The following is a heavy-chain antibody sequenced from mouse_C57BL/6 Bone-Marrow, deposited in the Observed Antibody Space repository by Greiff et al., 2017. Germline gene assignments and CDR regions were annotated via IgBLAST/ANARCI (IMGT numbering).Heavy chain of an antibody. J-gene: IGHJ3*01. V-gene: IGHV1-80*01. CDR3: ARKSLSNYWFAY. D-gene: IGHD1-3*01. CDR1: GYAFSSYW. Sequence: VQLQQSGAKLVKPGASVKISCKASGYAFSSYWMNWVKQRPGKGLEWIGQIYPGDGDTNYNGKFKGKATLTADKSSSTAYMQLSSLTSEDSAVYFCARKSLSNYWFAYWGQGTLVTVSA. CDR2: IYPGDGDT.